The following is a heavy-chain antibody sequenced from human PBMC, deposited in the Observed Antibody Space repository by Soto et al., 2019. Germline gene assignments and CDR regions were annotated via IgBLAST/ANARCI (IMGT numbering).Heavy chain of an antibody. V-gene: IGHV3-23*01. D-gene: IGHD4-4*01. CDR3: AKSRHSYSSFFDF. Sequence: PGGSLRLSCAASGFTFSPYAMTWVRQAPGKGLERVSAIAGGGEITFYADSVKGRFTISRDNSKNTLFLQMSDLRAEDTAVYYCAKSRHSYSSFFDFWGQGTQVTVSS. J-gene: IGHJ4*02. CDR2: IAGGGEIT. CDR1: GFTFSPYA.